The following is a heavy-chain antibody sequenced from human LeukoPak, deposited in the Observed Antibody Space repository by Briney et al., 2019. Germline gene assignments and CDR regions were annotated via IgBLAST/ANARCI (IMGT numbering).Heavy chain of an antibody. CDR2: INSDGSST. Sequence: GGSLRLSCAASGFTFSSYWMHWVRQAPGKGLVWVSRINSDGSSTSYADSVKGRFTISRDNAKNTLYLQMNSLRAEGTAVYYCARDPSPAYGDYVHYYYYGMDVWGQGTTVTVSS. V-gene: IGHV3-74*01. CDR3: ARDPSPAYGDYVHYYYYGMDV. J-gene: IGHJ6*02. D-gene: IGHD4-17*01. CDR1: GFTFSSYW.